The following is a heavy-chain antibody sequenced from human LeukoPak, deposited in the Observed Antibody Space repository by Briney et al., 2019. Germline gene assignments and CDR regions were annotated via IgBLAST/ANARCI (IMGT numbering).Heavy chain of an antibody. CDR3: AKDLSSGWYGDAFDI. V-gene: IGHV3-9*01. Sequence: XXXVRXXXXXXLEWVXGISWNSGSIGYADSVKGRFTISRDNAKNSLYLQMNSLRAEDTALYYCAKDLSSGWYGDAFDIWGQGTMVTVSS. D-gene: IGHD6-19*01. CDR2: ISWNSGSI. J-gene: IGHJ3*02.